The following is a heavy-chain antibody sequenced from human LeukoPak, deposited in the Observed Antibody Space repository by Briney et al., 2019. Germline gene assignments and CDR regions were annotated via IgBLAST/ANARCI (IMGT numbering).Heavy chain of an antibody. Sequence: PSETLSLTCTVSGGSISSGDYYWSWIRQPPGKGLEWIGYIYYSGSTYYNPSLKSRITMSVDTSKNQFSLKLSSVTAADTAVYYCARDLGYYDSSGSLAFDSWGQGTLVTVSS. CDR3: ARDLGYYDSSGSLAFDS. J-gene: IGHJ4*02. V-gene: IGHV4-30-4*02. D-gene: IGHD3-22*01. CDR2: IYYSGST. CDR1: GGSISSGDYY.